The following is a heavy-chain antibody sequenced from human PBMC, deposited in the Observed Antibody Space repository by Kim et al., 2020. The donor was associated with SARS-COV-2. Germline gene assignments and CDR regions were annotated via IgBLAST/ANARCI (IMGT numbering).Heavy chain of an antibody. V-gene: IGHV4-59*01. CDR1: GGSISSYY. Sequence: SETLSLTCTVSGGSISSYYWSWIRQPPGKGLEWIGYIYYSGSTNYNPSLKSRVTISVDTSKNQFSLKLSSVTAADTAVYYCARGGSGWLNTYYYYYMDVWGKGTTVTVSS. CDR3: ARGGSGWLNTYYYYYMDV. J-gene: IGHJ6*03. CDR2: IYYSGST. D-gene: IGHD6-19*01.